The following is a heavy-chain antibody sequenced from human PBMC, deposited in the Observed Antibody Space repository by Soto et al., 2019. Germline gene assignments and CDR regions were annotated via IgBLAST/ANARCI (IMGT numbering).Heavy chain of an antibody. CDR3: ARKGWWLLGRDYYYGMDV. J-gene: IGHJ6*02. D-gene: IGHD5-12*01. Sequence: EVQLVESGGGLAQPGGSLRLSCAASGFTFSSYEMNWVRQAPGKGLEWVSYIRGDGTAVDYAGSVEGRFTISRDNAKNSLYLQMNSLRADDTAVYYCARKGWWLLGRDYYYGMDVWGQGTTVTVSS. V-gene: IGHV3-48*03. CDR2: IRGDGTAV. CDR1: GFTFSSYE.